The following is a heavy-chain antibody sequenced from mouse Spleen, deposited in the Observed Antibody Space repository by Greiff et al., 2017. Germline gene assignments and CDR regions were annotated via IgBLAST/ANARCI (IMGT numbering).Heavy chain of an antibody. D-gene: IGHD1-1*01. CDR1: GFNIKDDY. CDR3: TSYGAWFAY. J-gene: IGHJ3*01. V-gene: IGHV14-4*01. CDR2: IDPENGDT. Sequence: VQLQQSGAELVRPGASVKLSCTASGFNIKDDYMHWVKQRPEQGLEWIGWIDPENGDTEYASKIQGKATITADTSSNTAYLQLSSLTSEDTAVYYCTSYGAWFAYWGQGTLVTVSA.